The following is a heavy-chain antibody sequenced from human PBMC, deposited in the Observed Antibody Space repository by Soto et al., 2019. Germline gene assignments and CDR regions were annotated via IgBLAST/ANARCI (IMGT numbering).Heavy chain of an antibody. J-gene: IGHJ4*02. Sequence: KTSETLSLTCTVSGGSISSSSYYWGWIRQPPGKGLEWIGSIYYSGSTYYNPSLKSRVTISVDTSKNQFSLKLSSVTAADTAVYYCARDNIDIQLWGQGTLVTVSS. CDR1: GGSISSSSYY. CDR3: ARDNIDIQL. D-gene: IGHD5-18*01. CDR2: IYYSGST. V-gene: IGHV4-39*02.